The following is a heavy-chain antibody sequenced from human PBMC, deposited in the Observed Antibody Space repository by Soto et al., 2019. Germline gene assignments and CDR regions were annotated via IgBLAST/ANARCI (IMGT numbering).Heavy chain of an antibody. Sequence: ASVKVSCKSSGYTFTHYAMHWVRQAPGQGLEWLGWINTDNGYTAFSQKFQGRVSITMDTSASTAYVELSSLTSEGTGVYYCARQGDSRILRDTFDIWGQGTLVTVSS. CDR2: INTDNGYT. CDR3: ARQGDSRILRDTFDI. J-gene: IGHJ3*02. V-gene: IGHV1-3*04. CDR1: GYTFTHYA. D-gene: IGHD2-8*01.